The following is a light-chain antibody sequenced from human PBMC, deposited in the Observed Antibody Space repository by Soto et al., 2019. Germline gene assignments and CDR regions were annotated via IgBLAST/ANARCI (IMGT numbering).Light chain of an antibody. V-gene: IGKV1-33*01. CDR3: HQYDNLPPWT. CDR1: QDISNY. J-gene: IGKJ1*01. Sequence: DIQMTQSPSSLSASVGDRVTITCQASQDISNYLNWYQQKPGKAPKLLIYDASNLETGVPSRFSGSGSGTDFTFTISSLQPEDIAIYYCHQYDNLPPWTFGQGTKVEIK. CDR2: DAS.